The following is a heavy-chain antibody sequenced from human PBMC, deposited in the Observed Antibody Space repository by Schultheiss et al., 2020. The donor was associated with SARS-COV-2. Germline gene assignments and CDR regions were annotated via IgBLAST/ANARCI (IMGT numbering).Heavy chain of an antibody. CDR3: ASARDRTTLTTAFDY. Sequence: GGSLRLSCAASGFTFNSYGMHWVRQAPGKGLEWVAVIWYDENNKYYADSVKGRFTISRDNSKNTLYLQMNSLRAEDTDLYYCASARDRTTLTTAFDYWGQGTLVTVSS. V-gene: IGHV3-33*01. D-gene: IGHD4-11*01. J-gene: IGHJ4*02. CDR2: IWYDENNK. CDR1: GFTFNSYG.